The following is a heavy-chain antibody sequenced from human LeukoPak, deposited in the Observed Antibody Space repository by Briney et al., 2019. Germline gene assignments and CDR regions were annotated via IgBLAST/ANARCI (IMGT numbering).Heavy chain of an antibody. CDR3: ARDGRGARDAFDI. Sequence: GGSLRLSCAASGFTFSSYWMSWVRQAPGKGLEWVANIKQDGSEKYYVDSVKGRFTISRDNAKNSLYLQMNSLRAEDTAVYYCARDGRGARDAFDIWGQGTMVTVSS. J-gene: IGHJ3*02. CDR2: IKQDGSEK. CDR1: GFTFSSYW. V-gene: IGHV3-7*01.